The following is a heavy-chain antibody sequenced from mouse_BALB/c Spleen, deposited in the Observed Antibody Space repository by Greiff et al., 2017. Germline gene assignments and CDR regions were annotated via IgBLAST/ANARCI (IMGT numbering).Heavy chain of an antibody. CDR2: INPSNGRT. J-gene: IGHJ3*01. V-gene: IGHV1S81*02. CDR3: ARVTSWFAY. Sequence: QVQLQQPGAELVKPGASVKLSCKASGYTFTSYWMHWVKQRPGQGLEWIGEINPSNGRTNYNEKFKSKATLTVDKSSSTAYMQLSSLTSEDSAVYYCARVTSWFAYWGQGTLVTVSA. CDR1: GYTFTSYW.